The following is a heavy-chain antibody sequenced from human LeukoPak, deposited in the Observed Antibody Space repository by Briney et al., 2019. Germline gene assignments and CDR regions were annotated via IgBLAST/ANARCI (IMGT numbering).Heavy chain of an antibody. Sequence: QPGGSLRLSCAASGFTVSSNYMSWVRQAPGKGLEWVSIIYSGGNTYYADSLKGRFSISRDNSKNTLYLQMNSLRAEDTAVYYCTTVSSRRFDYWGQGTLVTVSS. V-gene: IGHV3-66*01. CDR1: GFTVSSNY. J-gene: IGHJ4*02. CDR3: TTVSSRRFDY. CDR2: IYSGGNT.